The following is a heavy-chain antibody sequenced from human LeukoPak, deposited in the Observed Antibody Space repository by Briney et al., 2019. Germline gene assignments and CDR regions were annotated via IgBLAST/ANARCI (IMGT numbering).Heavy chain of an antibody. CDR2: IYYSDYT. CDR3: ARSNNWNDGHYNWFDP. J-gene: IGHJ5*02. D-gene: IGHD1-20*01. Sequence: SETLSLTCTVSGGSISSYYWSWIRQPPGKGLEWIGNIYYSDYTNYNPSLKSRVTISVDTSKNQFSLKLTSVTAADTAVYYCARSNNWNDGHYNWFDPWGQGTLVTVSS. CDR1: GGSISSYY. V-gene: IGHV4-59*01.